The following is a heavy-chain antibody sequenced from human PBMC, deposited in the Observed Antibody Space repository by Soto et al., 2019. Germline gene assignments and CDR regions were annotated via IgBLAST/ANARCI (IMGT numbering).Heavy chain of an antibody. J-gene: IGHJ5*02. Sequence: QVQLQESGPGLVKPSETLSLTCTVSGGSISSYYWSWIRQPAGKGLEWIGRMYPSGSTNYNPSLKSRVTMSVDTSKNQFSLKLNAVTAADTAVYYCASYCNNATCYRWFDPWGQGTMVTGSS. V-gene: IGHV4-4*07. CDR1: GGSISSYY. CDR3: ASYCNNATCYRWFDP. D-gene: IGHD2-2*01. CDR2: MYPSGST.